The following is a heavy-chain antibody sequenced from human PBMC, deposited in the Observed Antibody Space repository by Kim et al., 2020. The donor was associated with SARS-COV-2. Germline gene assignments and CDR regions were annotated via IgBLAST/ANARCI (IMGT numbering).Heavy chain of an antibody. Sequence: ADSVKGRFNISRDNAKTTVYLEVNRLRAEETAVYYCARIHLKSGSNAVDYWGQGALVTVSS. CDR3: ARIHLKSGSNAVDY. V-gene: IGHV3-74*01. D-gene: IGHD1-26*01. J-gene: IGHJ4*02.